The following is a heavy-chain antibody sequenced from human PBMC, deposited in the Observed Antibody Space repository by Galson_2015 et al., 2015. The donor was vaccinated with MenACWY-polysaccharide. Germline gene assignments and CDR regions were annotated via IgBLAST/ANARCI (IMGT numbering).Heavy chain of an antibody. J-gene: IGHJ4*02. Sequence: SVQVSCKASGYTFTSRDINWVRQAAGQGLEWVGWTTASSGNAVYAQKFQDRVTLTRDTSTSTVYMELSSLRSEDTGVYYCATGAGVVGDSWGQGTLVTVSS. CDR1: GYTFTSRD. D-gene: IGHD2-15*01. CDR2: TTASSGNA. V-gene: IGHV1-8*01. CDR3: ATGAGVVGDS.